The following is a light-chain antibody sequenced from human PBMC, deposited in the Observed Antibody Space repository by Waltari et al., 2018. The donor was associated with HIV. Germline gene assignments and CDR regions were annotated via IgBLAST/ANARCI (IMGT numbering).Light chain of an antibody. CDR1: SLGTYY. J-gene: IGLJ1*01. CDR3: GSRDSAGSSFG. V-gene: IGLV3-19*01. Sequence: SSDLTQDPGVSVALGQTVRLTCQGDSLGTYYAAWYQQKPGQAPILVVYGKNNRPAGIPDRFSGSTSGNTASLTITGAQAVDEADYYCGSRDSAGSSFGFGPGTKVTVL. CDR2: GKN.